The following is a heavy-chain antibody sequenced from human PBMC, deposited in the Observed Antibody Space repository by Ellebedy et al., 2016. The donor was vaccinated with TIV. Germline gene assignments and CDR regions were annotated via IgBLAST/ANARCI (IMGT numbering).Heavy chain of an antibody. CDR1: GGSFSGYY. Sequence: SETLSLXXAVYGGSFSGYYWSWIRQPPGKGLEWIGEINHSGGTNYNPSLKSRVTISVDTSKNQFSLKLSSVTAADTAVYYCARGIGPLWFGELYRTPYYFDYWGQGTLVTVSS. D-gene: IGHD3-10*01. CDR2: INHSGGT. CDR3: ARGIGPLWFGELYRTPYYFDY. V-gene: IGHV4-34*01. J-gene: IGHJ4*02.